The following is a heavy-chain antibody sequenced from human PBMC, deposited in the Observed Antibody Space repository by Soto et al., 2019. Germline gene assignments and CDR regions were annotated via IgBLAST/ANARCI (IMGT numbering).Heavy chain of an antibody. CDR1: VGSISSGGYY. D-gene: IGHD3-3*01. CDR2: PRYSSIT. CDR3: ARGATIFGVLSQFEY. V-gene: IGHV4-31*03. J-gene: IGHJ4*02. Sequence: PSENLSLTCIFSVGSISSGGYYSSWIRQPPGTGPDCIGYPRYSSITYYNRSVKSRVTMSVDTSKNQLCLKLSSVTAADPAVYYCARGATIFGVLSQFEYWGQGTLVTVCS.